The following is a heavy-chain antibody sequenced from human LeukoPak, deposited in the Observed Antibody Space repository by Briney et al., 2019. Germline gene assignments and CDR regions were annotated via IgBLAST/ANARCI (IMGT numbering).Heavy chain of an antibody. J-gene: IGHJ6*03. D-gene: IGHD4-11*01. V-gene: IGHV4-59*12. CDR3: ARDGGYSNPYYYYYYYMDF. CDR1: GGPINSYY. CDR2: IHYTGST. Sequence: PSETLSLTCTVSGGPINSYYWSWIRQPPGKGLECIGYIHYTGSTNYNPSLKSRVTISVDTSKSQFSLKLSSVTAADTAVYYCARDGGYSNPYYYYYYYMDFWGKGTTVTVSS.